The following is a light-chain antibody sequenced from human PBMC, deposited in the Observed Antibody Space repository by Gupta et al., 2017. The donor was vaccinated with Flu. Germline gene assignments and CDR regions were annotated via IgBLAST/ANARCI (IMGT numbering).Light chain of an antibody. Sequence: SSDVGGYNNVSWYQQHPGKAPKLMIYEVSNRPSGVSNRVSGSKSDNTASLTISGLQAEDEADYYCSSYTSSSTLYVFGTGTKVTVL. J-gene: IGLJ1*01. CDR2: EVS. V-gene: IGLV2-14*01. CDR1: SSDVGGYNN. CDR3: SSYTSSSTLYV.